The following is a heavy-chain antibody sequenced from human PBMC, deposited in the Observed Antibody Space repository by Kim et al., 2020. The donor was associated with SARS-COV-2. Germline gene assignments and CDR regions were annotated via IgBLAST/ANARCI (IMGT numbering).Heavy chain of an antibody. J-gene: IGHJ4*02. CDR3: ATGGSGSYLIFGFDY. Sequence: QSFQGQVTISADKSISTAYLQWSSLKASDTAMYYCATGGSGSYLIFGFDYWGQGTLVTVSS. D-gene: IGHD3-10*01. V-gene: IGHV5-51*01.